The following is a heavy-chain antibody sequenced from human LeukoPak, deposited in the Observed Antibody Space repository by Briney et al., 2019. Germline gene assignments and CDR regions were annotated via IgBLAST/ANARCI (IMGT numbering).Heavy chain of an antibody. V-gene: IGHV4-39*07. D-gene: IGHD4-17*01. Sequence: SETLSLTCTVSGGSIISSTFYWGWVRQPPGKGLEWIGSIYYSGSTYYNPSLKSRVTISVDRSKNQFSLKLSSVTAADTAVYYCASFYGDYEYYFDYWGQGTLVTVSS. J-gene: IGHJ4*02. CDR1: GGSIISSTFY. CDR3: ASFYGDYEYYFDY. CDR2: IYYSGST.